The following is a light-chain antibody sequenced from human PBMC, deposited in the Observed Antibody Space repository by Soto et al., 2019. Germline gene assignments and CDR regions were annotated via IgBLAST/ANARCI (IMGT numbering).Light chain of an antibody. Sequence: QSVLTQPASLSAAPGQSIPISFTGTSSEVGTYKYVSWYQHHPGKAPKLMIYDVSNRPSGVSDRFSGSKSGNTASLIISGLQTEDEADYYCSSYTSSSTLVFGGGTKVTVL. V-gene: IGLV2-14*03. CDR2: DVS. CDR3: SSYTSSSTLV. J-gene: IGLJ2*01. CDR1: SSEVGTYKY.